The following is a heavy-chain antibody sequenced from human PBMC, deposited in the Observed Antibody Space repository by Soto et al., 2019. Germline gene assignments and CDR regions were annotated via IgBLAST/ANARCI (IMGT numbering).Heavy chain of an antibody. D-gene: IGHD4-17*01. J-gene: IGHJ4*02. CDR2: INHSGRT. CDR3: AYDPTSGLRLIN. V-gene: IGHV4-34*01. Sequence: SETLPLTCAVYGGSFRGYYRSWIRQPPGKGLEWIGEINHSGRTKYNPSLKSRVTISVDTSKNQFSLNLSSVTAADTAVYYCAYDPTSGLRLINWGQGTLVTVSS. CDR1: GGSFRGYY.